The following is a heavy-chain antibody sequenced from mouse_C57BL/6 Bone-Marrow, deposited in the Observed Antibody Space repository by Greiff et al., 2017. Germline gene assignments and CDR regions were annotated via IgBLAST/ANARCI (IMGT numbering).Heavy chain of an antibody. CDR3: ARDGLLRGFDY. CDR2: ISYDGSN. CDR1: GYSITSGYY. J-gene: IGHJ2*01. D-gene: IGHD2-3*01. V-gene: IGHV3-6*01. Sequence: ESGPGLVKPSQSLSLTCSVTGYSITSGYYWNWIRQFPGNKLEWMGYISYDGSNNYNPSLKNRISITRDTSKNQFFLKLNSVTTEDTATYYCARDGLLRGFDYWGQGTTLTVSS.